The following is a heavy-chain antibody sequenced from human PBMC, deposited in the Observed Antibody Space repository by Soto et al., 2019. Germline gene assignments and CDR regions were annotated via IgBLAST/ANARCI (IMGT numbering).Heavy chain of an antibody. Sequence: GGSLRLSCAASGFTFSTYAMSWVRQAPGKGLEWVSGISRGGGSTYYADSVKGRFTISRDNSKNTMFLQMNSLRAEDTAFYYCAKGTGATRNVDYWGQGTLVTVSS. J-gene: IGHJ4*02. CDR3: AKGTGATRNVDY. CDR2: ISRGGGST. D-gene: IGHD1-26*01. V-gene: IGHV3-23*01. CDR1: GFTFSTYA.